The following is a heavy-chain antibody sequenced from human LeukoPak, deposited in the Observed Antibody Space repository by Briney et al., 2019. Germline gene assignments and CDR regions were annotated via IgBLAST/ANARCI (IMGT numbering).Heavy chain of an antibody. J-gene: IGHJ4*02. CDR1: GYTFAGYY. Sequence: SVKVSCKASGYTFAGYYMHWVRQAPGQGLQWMGRIIPILTTTYAPLFEDRLTITADKTTNTAYMELRSLTSDDTATYFCVRHPTSFDWFRDWGQGTLVTVSS. V-gene: IGHV1-69*08. D-gene: IGHD3-9*01. CDR2: IIPILTT. CDR3: VRHPTSFDWFRD.